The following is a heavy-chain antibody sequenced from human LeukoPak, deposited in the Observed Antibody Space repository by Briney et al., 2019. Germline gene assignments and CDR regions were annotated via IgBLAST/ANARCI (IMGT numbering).Heavy chain of an antibody. Sequence: GGSLRLSCAASGFTFSSYVMSWVRQAPGKGLEWVSAISGSGGSTYYADSVKGRFAISRDNSKNTLYLQMNSLRAEDTAVYYCAKDLTLWFGESFDYWGQGTLVTVSS. CDR1: GFTFSSYV. CDR3: AKDLTLWFGESFDY. CDR2: ISGSGGST. J-gene: IGHJ4*02. V-gene: IGHV3-23*01. D-gene: IGHD3-10*01.